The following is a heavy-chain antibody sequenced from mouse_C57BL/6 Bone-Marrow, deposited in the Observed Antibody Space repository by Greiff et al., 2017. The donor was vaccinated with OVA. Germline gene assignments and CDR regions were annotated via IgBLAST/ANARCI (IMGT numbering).Heavy chain of an antibody. D-gene: IGHD1-1*01. CDR2: INYDGSST. V-gene: IGHV5-16*01. J-gene: IGHJ1*03. CDR3: AREATTVVADWYFDV. Sequence: EVKLVESEGGLVQPGSSMKLSCTASGFTFSDYYMAWVRQVPEKGLEWVANINYDGSSTYYLDSLKSRFIISRDNAKNILYLQMSSLKSEDTATYCCAREATTVVADWYFDVWGTGTTVTVSS. CDR1: GFTFSDYY.